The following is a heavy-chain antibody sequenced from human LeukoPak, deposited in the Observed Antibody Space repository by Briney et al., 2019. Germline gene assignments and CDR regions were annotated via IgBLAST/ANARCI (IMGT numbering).Heavy chain of an antibody. CDR3: ASPYCSGGSCYAKT. V-gene: IGHV4-31*03. CDR2: IYYSGST. CDR1: GGSISSGGYY. D-gene: IGHD2-15*01. Sequence: SQTLSLTCTVSGGSISSGGYYWSWIRQHPGKGLEWIGYIYYSGSTYYNPSLKSRVTISVDTSKNQFSLKLSSVTAADTAVYYCASPYCSGGSCYAKTGGQGTLVTVSS. J-gene: IGHJ4*02.